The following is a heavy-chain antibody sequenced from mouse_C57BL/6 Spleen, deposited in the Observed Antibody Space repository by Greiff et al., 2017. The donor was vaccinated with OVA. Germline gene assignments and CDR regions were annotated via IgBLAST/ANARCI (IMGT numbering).Heavy chain of an antibody. Sequence: VQLQQSGAELVRPGASVKLSCTASGFNIKDDYMHWVKQRPEQGLEWIGWIDPENGDTEYASKFQGKATITADTSSNTAYLQLSSLTSEDTAVYYCTPIYYGYDGFAYWGQGTLVTVSA. CDR3: TPIYYGYDGFAY. CDR2: IDPENGDT. D-gene: IGHD2-2*01. CDR1: GFNIKDDY. J-gene: IGHJ3*01. V-gene: IGHV14-4*01.